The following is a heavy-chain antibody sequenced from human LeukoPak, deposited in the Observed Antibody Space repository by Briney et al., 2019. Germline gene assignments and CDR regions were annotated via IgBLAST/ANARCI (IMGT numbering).Heavy chain of an antibody. CDR2: IYSGGST. D-gene: IGHD3-10*01. CDR1: GFTVSSNY. CDR3: ARESYYYGSGSYYLGGMDV. V-gene: IGHV3-53*01. Sequence: GGSLRLSCAASGFTVSSNYMSWVRQAPGKGLEWVSVIYSGGSTYYADSVKGRFTISRDNSKNTLYLQMNSLRAEDTAVYYCARESYYYGSGSYYLGGMDVWGQGTTVTVSS. J-gene: IGHJ6*02.